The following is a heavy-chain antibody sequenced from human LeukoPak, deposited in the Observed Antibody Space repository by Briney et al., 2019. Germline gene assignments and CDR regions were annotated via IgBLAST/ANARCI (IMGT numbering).Heavy chain of an antibody. CDR2: INPNSGGT. CDR3: AGVVQYYDFWSGYSSFDY. D-gene: IGHD3-3*01. J-gene: IGHJ4*02. V-gene: IGHV1-2*02. Sequence: GASVKVSCKASGYTFTGYYMHWLRQAPGQGLEWMGWINPNSGGTNYAQKFQGRVTMTRDTSISTAYMELSRLRSDDTAVYYCAGVVQYYDFWSGYSSFDYWGQGTLVTVSS. CDR1: GYTFTGYY.